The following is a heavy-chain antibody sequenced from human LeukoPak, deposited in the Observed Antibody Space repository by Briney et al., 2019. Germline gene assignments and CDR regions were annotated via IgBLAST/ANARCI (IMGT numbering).Heavy chain of an antibody. CDR3: ARPVFCSSTSCPFDY. D-gene: IGHD2-2*01. CDR2: INPNSGGT. J-gene: IGHJ4*02. CDR1: GYTFTGYY. V-gene: IGHV1-2*02. Sequence: ASVKVSCKASGYTFTGYYMHWVRQPPGQGLEWMGWINPNSGGTNYAQKFQGRVTMTRDTSISTAYMELSGLRSDDTAVYYCARPVFCSSTSCPFDYWGQGTLVTVSS.